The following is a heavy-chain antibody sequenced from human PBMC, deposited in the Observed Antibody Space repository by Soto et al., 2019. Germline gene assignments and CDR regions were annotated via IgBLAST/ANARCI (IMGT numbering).Heavy chain of an antibody. CDR2: ISGSGGST. J-gene: IGHJ4*02. V-gene: IGHV3-23*01. D-gene: IGHD3-9*01. Sequence: GGSLRLSCAASGFTFSSYAMSWVRQAPGKGLEWVSAISGSGGSTYYADSVKGRFTISRDNSKNTLYLQMNSLRAEDTAVYYCAKSVFPARYFDCYDDWGQGTLVTVAS. CDR3: AKSVFPARYFDCYDD. CDR1: GFTFSSYA.